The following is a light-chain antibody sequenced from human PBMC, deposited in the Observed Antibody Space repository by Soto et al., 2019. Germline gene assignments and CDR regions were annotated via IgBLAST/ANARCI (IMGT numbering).Light chain of an antibody. V-gene: IGKV3-11*01. CDR1: QSVSSY. CDR2: DSS. CDR3: PQRSNWPPA. Sequence: EIVLTQSPGTLSLSPGEGATLSCRASQSVSSYLAWYQQKPGQAPRLLIYDSSNRATGIPARFSGSGSGTDFTLTISSLEPEDFAVYYCPQRSNWPPAFGGGTKVDIK. J-gene: IGKJ4*01.